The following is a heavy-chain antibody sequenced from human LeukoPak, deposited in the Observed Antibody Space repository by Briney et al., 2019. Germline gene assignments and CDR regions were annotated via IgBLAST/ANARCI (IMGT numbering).Heavy chain of an antibody. CDR1: GFTFSDYA. CDR3: ARDILVVAAYYFGY. CDR2: IWYDGSNK. D-gene: IGHD2-15*01. V-gene: IGHV3-33*08. J-gene: IGHJ4*02. Sequence: GGSLRLSCAASGFTFSDYAMSWVRQASGKGLEWVAVIWYDGSNKYYADSVKGRFTISRDNSKNTPYLQMNSLRAEDTAVYYCARDILVVAAYYFGYWGQGTLVTVSS.